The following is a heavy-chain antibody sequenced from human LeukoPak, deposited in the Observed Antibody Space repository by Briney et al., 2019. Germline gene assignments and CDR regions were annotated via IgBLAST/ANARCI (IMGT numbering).Heavy chain of an antibody. CDR3: ARRRRDGYNQAIDY. V-gene: IGHV4-39*01. CDR1: GGSISSSSYY. Sequence: SETLSLICTVSGGSISSSSYYWGWIRQPPGKGLEWIGSIYYSGSTYYNPSLKSRVTISVDTSKNQFSLKLSSVTAADTAVYYCARRRRDGYNQAIDYWGQGTLVTVSS. D-gene: IGHD5-24*01. J-gene: IGHJ4*02. CDR2: IYYSGST.